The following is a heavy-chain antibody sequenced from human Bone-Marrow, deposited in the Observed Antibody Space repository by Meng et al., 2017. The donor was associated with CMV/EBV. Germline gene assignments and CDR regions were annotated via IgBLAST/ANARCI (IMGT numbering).Heavy chain of an antibody. V-gene: IGHV2-5*02. J-gene: IGHJ4*02. CDR3: AHRLIGGYGCDQGAFDY. CDR2: IYWDDDK. CDR1: SLSTRGVG. D-gene: IGHD3-16*01. Sequence: SLSTRGVGVGWIRQYPGTALECLALIYWDDDKRYRTSLKTRLTITKDTSSNQVVLSMPNMDPVDTATYYCAHRLIGGYGCDQGAFDYWGQGALVTVSS.